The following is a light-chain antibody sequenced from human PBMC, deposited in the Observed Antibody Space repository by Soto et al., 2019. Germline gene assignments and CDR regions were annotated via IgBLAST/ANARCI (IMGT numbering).Light chain of an antibody. CDR1: QNIGSN. J-gene: IGKJ2*01. Sequence: EVVRTQSPATLSASPGERVILSCRASQNIGSNLAWYQQRPGQAPRLLMYGASTRATETPARFSGSGSATDFTLTISSLQSEDFAVYYCQQYNNWPPYTFGQGTKVDI. V-gene: IGKV3-15*01. CDR2: GAS. CDR3: QQYNNWPPYT.